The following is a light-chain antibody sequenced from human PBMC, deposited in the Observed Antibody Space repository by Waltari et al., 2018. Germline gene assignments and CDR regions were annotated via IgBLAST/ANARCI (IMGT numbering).Light chain of an antibody. Sequence: SSELTQDPAVSVALGPTVRIKLLGQNFRSYYASLYQQKPGQAPLLVIYGRNNRPSGIPDRFSGSYSGNTASLTITGALADDEADYYCLSRDSSGNHPVFGGGTKLTVL. CDR3: LSRDSSGNHPV. J-gene: IGLJ3*02. CDR2: GRN. CDR1: NFRSYY. V-gene: IGLV3-19*01.